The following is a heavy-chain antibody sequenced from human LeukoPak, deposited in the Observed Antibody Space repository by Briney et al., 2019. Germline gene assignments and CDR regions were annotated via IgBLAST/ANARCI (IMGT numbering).Heavy chain of an antibody. D-gene: IGHD2-15*01. V-gene: IGHV1-69*01. CDR1: GGTFSSYA. J-gene: IGHJ4*02. CDR2: IIPIFGTA. CDR3: ARDSSVGYCSGGSCYSNYYFDY. Sequence: SVKVSCKASGGTFSSYAISWVRQAPGQGLEWMGGIIPIFGTANYAQKFQGRVTTTADESTSTAYMELSSLRSEDTAVYYCARDSSVGYCSGGSCYSNYYFDYWGQGTLVTVSS.